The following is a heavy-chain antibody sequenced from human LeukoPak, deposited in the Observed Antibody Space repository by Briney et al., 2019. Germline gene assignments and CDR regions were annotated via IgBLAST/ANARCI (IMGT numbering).Heavy chain of an antibody. CDR3: ARAFGRELPTGWFDP. V-gene: IGHV4-34*01. Sequence: PSETLSLTCAVYGGSFSGYYWSWIRQPPGKGLEWIGEINHSGSTNYNPSLKSRVTISVDTSKNQFSLKLSSVTAADTAVYYCARAFGRELPTGWFDPWGQGTLVTVSS. J-gene: IGHJ5*02. CDR2: INHSGST. D-gene: IGHD1-26*01. CDR1: GGSFSGYY.